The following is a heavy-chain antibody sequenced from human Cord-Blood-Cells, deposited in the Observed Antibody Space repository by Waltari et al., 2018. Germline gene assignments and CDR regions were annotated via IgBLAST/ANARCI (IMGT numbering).Heavy chain of an antibody. V-gene: IGHV4-34*01. CDR2: INHSGST. J-gene: IGHJ4*02. Sequence: QVQLQQWGAGLLKPSETLSLTCAVYGGSFSGYYWSWIRQPPGKGLEWIGEINHSGSTNYNPSLKSRVTISVDTSKNQFSLKLSSVTAADTAVYYCARATTYYDFWSGRYYFDYWGQGTLVTVSS. CDR1: GGSFSGYY. CDR3: ARATTYYDFWSGRYYFDY. D-gene: IGHD3-3*01.